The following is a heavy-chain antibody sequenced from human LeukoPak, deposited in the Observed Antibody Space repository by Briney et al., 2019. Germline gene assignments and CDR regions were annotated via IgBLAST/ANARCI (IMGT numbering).Heavy chain of an antibody. J-gene: IGHJ4*02. CDR3: ANSMIQLWLLFDY. V-gene: IGHV3-23*01. Sequence: GGSLRLSCAASGFTFSSYAMSWVRQAPGKGLEWVSAISGSGGSTYYADSVKGRFTISRDNSKNTLYLQMNSLRAEDTAVYCCANSMIQLWLLFDYWGQGTLVTVSS. CDR2: ISGSGGST. CDR1: GFTFSSYA. D-gene: IGHD5-18*01.